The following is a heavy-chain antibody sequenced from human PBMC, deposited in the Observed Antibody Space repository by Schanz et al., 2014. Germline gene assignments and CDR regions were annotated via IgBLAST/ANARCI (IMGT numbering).Heavy chain of an antibody. CDR2: ISSGSGYT. J-gene: IGHJ3*02. CDR3: ARRRSGDAFDI. CDR1: GFTFSDYY. V-gene: IGHV3-11*06. D-gene: IGHD4-17*01. Sequence: VQLVESGGDLVQPGGSLRLSCAASGFTFSDYYMNWIRQAPGKGLEWVSSISSGSGYTDYPDSVKGRFTISRDYAKNSLFLQMNSLRVDDTAIYYCARRRSGDAFDIWGPGTMVTVSS.